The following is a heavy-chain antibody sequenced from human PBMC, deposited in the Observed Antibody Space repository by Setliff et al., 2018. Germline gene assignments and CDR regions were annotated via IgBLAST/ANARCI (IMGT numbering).Heavy chain of an antibody. J-gene: IGHJ4*02. D-gene: IGHD5-12*01. CDR2: IYYSGST. CDR3: ARVRKGYSGYDFGDY. CDR1: GGSISSHY. V-gene: IGHV4-59*11. Sequence: SETLSLTCTVSGGSISSHYWSWIRQPPGKGLEWIGSIYYSGSTNYNPSLKSRVTISLDTSRNQFSLKLRSVTAADTAMYYCARVRKGYSGYDFGDYWGQGTLVTVSS.